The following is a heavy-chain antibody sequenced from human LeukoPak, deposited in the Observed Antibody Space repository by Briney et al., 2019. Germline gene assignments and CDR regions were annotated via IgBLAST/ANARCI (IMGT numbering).Heavy chain of an antibody. CDR2: INPSGSSA. D-gene: IGHD2-15*01. Sequence: ASVKVSCKASGYTFTSYYMNWVRQAPGQGLEWMGIINPSGSSASYAQKFQGRVTITADESTSTAYMELSSLRSEDTAVYYCARGQSATGESFTYWGQGTLVTVSS. CDR1: GYTFTSYY. J-gene: IGHJ4*02. CDR3: ARGQSATGESFTY. V-gene: IGHV1-46*01.